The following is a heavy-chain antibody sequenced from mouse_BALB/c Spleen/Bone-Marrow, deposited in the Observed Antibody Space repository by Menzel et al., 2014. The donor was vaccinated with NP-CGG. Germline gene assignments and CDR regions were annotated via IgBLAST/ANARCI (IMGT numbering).Heavy chain of an antibody. CDR1: GFNIKDTY. D-gene: IGHD1-1*01. Sequence: EVQLQQSGAELVKPGASVKLSCTASGFNIKDTYMHWVKQSPEQGLEWIGRIDPANGNTKYDPKFQGKAAITADRSSNRTYLQLCSLTADDTAVYYCAVNFLGSRVFAYWGQGTLVTVSS. CDR3: AVNFLGSRVFAY. J-gene: IGHJ3*01. CDR2: IDPANGNT. V-gene: IGHV14-3*02.